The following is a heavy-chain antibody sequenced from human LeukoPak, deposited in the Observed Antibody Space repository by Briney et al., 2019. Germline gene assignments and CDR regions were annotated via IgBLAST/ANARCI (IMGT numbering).Heavy chain of an antibody. CDR3: AKAMNQYNFDSSGYPDPDNP. CDR2: ISGGGGST. J-gene: IGHJ5*02. D-gene: IGHD3-22*01. V-gene: IGHV3-23*01. Sequence: GGTLRLSCAASGFTFSSYGMTWVRQAPGKGLEWVSAISGGGGSTYYADSVKGRFTISRDNFKDTLFLQMNSLRAEDTAVYYCAKAMNQYNFDSSGYPDPDNPWGQGTLVTVSS. CDR1: GFTFSSYG.